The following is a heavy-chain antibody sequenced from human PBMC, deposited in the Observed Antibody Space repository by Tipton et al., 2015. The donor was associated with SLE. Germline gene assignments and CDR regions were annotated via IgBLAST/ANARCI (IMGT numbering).Heavy chain of an antibody. V-gene: IGHV4-38-2*02. CDR1: GYSITNTYY. Sequence: TLSLTCYVSGYSITNTYYWGWIRQTPGKGLEWIGSFAHGGSTFYNPSLKSRVSISASTSKNEFSLTLTSVTVADTAVYFCARGGITMFGLVTSDYWGQGVMVTVSS. J-gene: IGHJ4*02. CDR2: FAHGGST. CDR3: ARGGITMFGLVTSDY. D-gene: IGHD3-3*01.